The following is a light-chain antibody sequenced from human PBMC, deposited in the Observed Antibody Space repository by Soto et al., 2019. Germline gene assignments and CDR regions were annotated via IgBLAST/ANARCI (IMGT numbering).Light chain of an antibody. CDR3: MQAIQTPLT. J-gene: IGKJ4*01. Sequence: DIVMTQSPLSLSVTPGEPASISCRSSQSLLHSNGKNQLQWYLQRPGQSPQLLIYLGSNRASGVPDRFSGSGSGTDFTLKISRAEAEDVGVYYCMQAIQTPLTFGGGTKVDIK. V-gene: IGKV2-28*01. CDR2: LGS. CDR1: QSLLHSNGKNQ.